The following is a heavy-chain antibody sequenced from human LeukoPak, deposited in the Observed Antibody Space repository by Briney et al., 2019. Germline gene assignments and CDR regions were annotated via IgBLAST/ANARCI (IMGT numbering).Heavy chain of an antibody. V-gene: IGHV4-34*01. D-gene: IGHD6-19*01. CDR3: ARTVAVAGTSAFDI. CDR2: INHSGST. J-gene: IGHJ3*02. CDR1: GGSFSGYY. Sequence: SETLSLTCAVYGGSFSGYYWSWIRQPPGKGLEWIGEINHSGSTNYNPSLKSRVTISVDTSKNQFSLKLSSVTAADTAVYYCARTVAVAGTSAFDIWGQGTMVTVSS.